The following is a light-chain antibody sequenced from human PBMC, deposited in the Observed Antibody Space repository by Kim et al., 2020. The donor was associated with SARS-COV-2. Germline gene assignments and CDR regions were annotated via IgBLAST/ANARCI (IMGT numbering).Light chain of an antibody. CDR3: QAWDSSIVV. CDR2: QDS. V-gene: IGLV3-1*01. J-gene: IGLJ2*01. Sequence: SYELTQPPSVSVSPGQTASITCSGDKLGDKYAFWYQQKPCQYPVLVIYQDSKRPSGIPERFSGSNSGNTATLTISGTQAMDEADYYCQAWDSSIVVFGGGTQLTVL. CDR1: KLGDKY.